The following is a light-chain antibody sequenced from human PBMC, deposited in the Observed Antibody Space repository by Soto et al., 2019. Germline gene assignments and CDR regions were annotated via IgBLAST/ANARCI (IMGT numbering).Light chain of an antibody. J-gene: IGKJ1*01. CDR2: GAS. Sequence: EIVLTQSPGTLPLSPGGRATLSCRASQSVSSSYLAWYQQKPGQAPRLLIYGASSRATGIPDRFSGSGSGTDFTLTISRLEPEDFAAYYCQQYGSSPKTFGQGTKVDI. CDR3: QQYGSSPKT. V-gene: IGKV3-20*01. CDR1: QSVSSSY.